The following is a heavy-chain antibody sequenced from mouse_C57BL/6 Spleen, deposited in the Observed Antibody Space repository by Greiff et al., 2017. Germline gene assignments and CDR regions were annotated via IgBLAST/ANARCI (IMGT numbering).Heavy chain of an antibody. D-gene: IGHD1-1*01. CDR2: IYPGDGDT. CDR3: ARSPITTVGYAMDY. J-gene: IGHJ4*01. Sequence: QVQLQPSGPELVKPGASVKISCKASGYAFSSSWMNWVKQRPGKGLEWIGRIYPGDGDTTYNGKFKGKATLTADKSSSTAYMQLSSLTSEDSAVYVCARSPITTVGYAMDYWGQGTSVTVSS. CDR1: GYAFSSSW. V-gene: IGHV1-82*01.